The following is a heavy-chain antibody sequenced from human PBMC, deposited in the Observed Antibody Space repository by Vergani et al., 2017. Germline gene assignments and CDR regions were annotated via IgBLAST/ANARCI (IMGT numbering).Heavy chain of an antibody. Sequence: EVQLVESGGGLVQPGGSLRLSCAASGFTFSSYSMNWVRQAPGKGLEWVSYISSSSSTIYYADSVKGRFTISRDNAKNSLYLQMNSLRAEDTAVYYCARNTIFGAWGVDYYYYYMDVWGKGP. V-gene: IGHV3-48*01. D-gene: IGHD3-3*01. CDR1: GFTFSSYS. J-gene: IGHJ6*03. CDR2: ISSSSSTI. CDR3: ARNTIFGAWGVDYYYYYMDV.